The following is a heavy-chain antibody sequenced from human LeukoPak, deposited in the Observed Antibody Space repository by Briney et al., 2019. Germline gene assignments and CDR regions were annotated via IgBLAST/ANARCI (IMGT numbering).Heavy chain of an antibody. CDR3: ARARRDIVVVPAAIRGHWFDP. Sequence: SQTLSLTCTVSGGSISSGGYYWSWIRQHPGKGLEWIGYIYYSGSTYYNPSLKSRVTISVDTSKNQFSLKLSSVTAADTAVYYCARARRDIVVVPAAIRGHWFDPWGQGTLVTVSS. J-gene: IGHJ5*02. CDR1: GGSISSGGYY. V-gene: IGHV4-31*03. D-gene: IGHD2-2*02. CDR2: IYYSGST.